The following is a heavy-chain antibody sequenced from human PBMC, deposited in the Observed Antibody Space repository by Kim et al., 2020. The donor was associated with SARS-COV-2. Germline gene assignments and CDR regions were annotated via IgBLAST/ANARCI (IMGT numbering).Heavy chain of an antibody. J-gene: IGHJ4*02. D-gene: IGHD6-6*01. CDR2: IRNKANSHAT. Sequence: GGSLRLSCAASGFTFSGSGVHWVRQASGKGLEWVGRIRNKANSHATEYAASLKGRFTISRDDSKNTAYLQINSLKTEDTALYCCSIYLDGRPVWGQGALVTVSS. CDR3: SIYLDGRPV. CDR1: GFTFSGSG. V-gene: IGHV3-73*01.